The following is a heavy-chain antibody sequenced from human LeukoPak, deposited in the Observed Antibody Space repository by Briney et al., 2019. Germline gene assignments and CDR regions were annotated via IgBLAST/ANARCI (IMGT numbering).Heavy chain of an antibody. CDR1: GFTFSSHG. V-gene: IGHV3-64*05. CDR2: ISSNGGNT. D-gene: IGHD3-10*01. Sequence: GGSLRLSCSASGFTFSSHGMHWVRQAPGKGLEYVSAISSNGGNTDYADSVKGRFTISRDNSKNTLYVQMSSLRPEDTAVYYCVKAASGIYDYWGQGTLVTVSS. CDR3: VKAASGIYDY. J-gene: IGHJ4*02.